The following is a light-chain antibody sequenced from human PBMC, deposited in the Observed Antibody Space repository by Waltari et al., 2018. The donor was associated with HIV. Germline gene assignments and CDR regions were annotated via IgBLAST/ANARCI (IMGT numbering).Light chain of an antibody. CDR1: SSNIGSNT. CDR2: SNN. CDR3: QSYDSGLNGPV. J-gene: IGLJ2*01. V-gene: IGLV1-44*01. Sequence: QSVLTQPPSASGTPGQRVTISCSGSSSNIGSNTVNWYQQLPGTAPKLLIYSNNQRPSGVPDRFSGSKSGASASLAITKLQAEDEAVYYCQSYDSGLNGPVFGGGTKLTVL.